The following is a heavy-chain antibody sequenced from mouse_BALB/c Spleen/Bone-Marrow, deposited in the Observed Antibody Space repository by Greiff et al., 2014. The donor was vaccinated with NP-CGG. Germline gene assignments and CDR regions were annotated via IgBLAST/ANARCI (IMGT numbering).Heavy chain of an antibody. Sequence: VMLVESGPGLVAPSQSLSITCTVSGFSLTSYGVHWVRQPPGKGLEWLGVIWAGGSTNYNSALMPRLSISKDNSKSQVFLKMNSLQTDDTAMYYCARDYYGSSYFDYWGQGTTLTVSS. D-gene: IGHD1-1*01. J-gene: IGHJ2*01. V-gene: IGHV2-9*02. CDR3: ARDYYGSSYFDY. CDR1: GFSLTSYG. CDR2: IWAGGST.